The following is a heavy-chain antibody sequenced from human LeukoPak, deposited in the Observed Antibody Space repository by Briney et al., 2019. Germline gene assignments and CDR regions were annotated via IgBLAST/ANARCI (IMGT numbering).Heavy chain of an antibody. CDR2: ISGSGSSK. J-gene: IGHJ4*02. CDR1: GFIFSSSW. CDR3: ASSQSSVAGIVGC. D-gene: IGHD6-19*01. V-gene: IGHV3-48*04. Sequence: GGSLRLSCAASGFIFSSSWMSWVRQAPGKGLEWVSYISGSGSSKYYADSVKGRFTISRDNAKNSVYLQMNSLRVEDTAVYYCASSQSSVAGIVGCWGQGTLVTVSS.